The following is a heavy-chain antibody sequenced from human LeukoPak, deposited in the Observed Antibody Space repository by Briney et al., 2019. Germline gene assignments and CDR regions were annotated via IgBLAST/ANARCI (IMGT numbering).Heavy chain of an antibody. CDR3: AREYSSLYYYYYYYMDV. V-gene: IGHV3-21*01. J-gene: IGHJ6*03. D-gene: IGHD6-13*01. Sequence: GESLRLSCEASGFTFSNYAMSWVRQAPGKGLEWVSSISSSSSYIYYADSVKGRFTISRDNAKNSLYLQMNSLRAEDTAVYYCAREYSSLYYYYYYYMDVWGKGTTVTVSS. CDR2: ISSSSSYI. CDR1: GFTFSNYA.